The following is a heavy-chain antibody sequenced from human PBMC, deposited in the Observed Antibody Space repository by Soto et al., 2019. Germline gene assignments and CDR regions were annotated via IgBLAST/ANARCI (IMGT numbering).Heavy chain of an antibody. D-gene: IGHD4-4*01. J-gene: IGHJ6*02. Sequence: PVKVSCKASGFTFTSSAVQWVRQARGQRLEWIGWIVVGSGNTNYAQKFQERVTITRDMSTSTAYMELSSLRSEDTAVYYCVADRYSNHLSGMDVWGQGTTVTVSS. V-gene: IGHV1-58*01. CDR3: VADRYSNHLSGMDV. CDR2: IVVGSGNT. CDR1: GFTFTSSA.